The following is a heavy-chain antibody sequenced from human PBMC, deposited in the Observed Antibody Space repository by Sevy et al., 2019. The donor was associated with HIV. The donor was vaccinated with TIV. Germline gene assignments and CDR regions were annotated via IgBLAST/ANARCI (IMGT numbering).Heavy chain of an antibody. CDR1: GFTFSSYG. CDR2: IWYDGSNK. Sequence: GGSLRLSCAASGFTFSSYGMHRVRQAPGKGLEWVAVIWYDGSNKYYADSVKGRFTISRDNSKNTLYLQMNSLRAEDTAVYYCAPWRLRAFDIWGQGTMVTVSS. CDR3: APWRLRAFDI. D-gene: IGHD5-18*01. J-gene: IGHJ3*02. V-gene: IGHV3-33*08.